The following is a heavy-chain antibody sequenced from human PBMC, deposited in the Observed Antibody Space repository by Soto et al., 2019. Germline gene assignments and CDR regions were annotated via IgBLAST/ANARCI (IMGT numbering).Heavy chain of an antibody. CDR2: IIPILGIA. Sequence: QVQLVQSGAEVKKPGSSVKVSCKASGGTFSSYTISWVRQAPGQGLEWMGRIIPILGIANYAQKFQGRVTITADKSTSTAYMELSSLRSEDTAVYYCAVFSVVGGNWFDPWGQGTLVTVSS. V-gene: IGHV1-69*02. D-gene: IGHD2-21*01. CDR3: AVFSVVGGNWFDP. CDR1: GGTFSSYT. J-gene: IGHJ5*02.